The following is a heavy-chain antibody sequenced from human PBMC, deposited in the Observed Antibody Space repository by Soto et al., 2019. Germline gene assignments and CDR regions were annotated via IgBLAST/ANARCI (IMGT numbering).Heavy chain of an antibody. D-gene: IGHD3-3*01. CDR3: ARGARITIFGVVIPGGFDY. V-gene: IGHV4-34*01. J-gene: IGHJ4*02. Sequence: LETLSLTCAVYGGSFSGYYWSWIRQPPGKGLEWIGEINHSGSTNYNPSLKSRVTISVDTSKNQFSLKLSSVTAADTAVYYCARGARITIFGVVIPGGFDYWGQGTLVTVSS. CDR2: INHSGST. CDR1: GGSFSGYY.